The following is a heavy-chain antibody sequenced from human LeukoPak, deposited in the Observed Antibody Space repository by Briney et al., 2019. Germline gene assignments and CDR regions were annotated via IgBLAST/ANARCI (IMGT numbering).Heavy chain of an antibody. J-gene: IGHJ5*02. Sequence: LGGSLRLSCAASGFTFSSYAMSWVRQAPGKGLEWVSAISGSGGSTYYADSVKGRFTISRDNSKNTLYLQMNSLRAEDTAVYYCAASGLRYFDWLLFLNGFDPWGQGTLVTVSS. CDR2: ISGSGGST. CDR3: AASGLRYFDWLLFLNGFDP. CDR1: GFTFSSYA. V-gene: IGHV3-23*01. D-gene: IGHD3-9*01.